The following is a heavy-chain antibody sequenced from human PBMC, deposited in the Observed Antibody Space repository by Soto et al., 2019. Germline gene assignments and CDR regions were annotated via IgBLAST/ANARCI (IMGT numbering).Heavy chain of an antibody. V-gene: IGHV3-53*01. D-gene: IGHD6-6*01. J-gene: IGHJ4*02. CDR1: GFTVSNNY. Sequence: GSLRLSCAASGFTVSNNYMSWVRQAPGKGLEWVSLIYSGGSTFYADSVKGRFTISRDNAKNSLYLRMNSLRAEDTAVYYCASARPGYWGQGTLVTVSS. CDR3: ASARPGY. CDR2: IYSGGST.